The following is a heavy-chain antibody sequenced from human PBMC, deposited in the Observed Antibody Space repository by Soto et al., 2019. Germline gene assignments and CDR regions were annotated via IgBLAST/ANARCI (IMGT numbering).Heavy chain of an antibody. Sequence: ASVKVSCKASGYTFTGYYMHWVRQAPGQGLEWMGWINPNSGGTNYAQKFQGWVTMTRDTSISTAYMELSRLRSDDTAVYYCARDRSVEGYSYGHFDYWGQGTLVTVSS. D-gene: IGHD5-18*01. CDR1: GYTFTGYY. J-gene: IGHJ4*02. CDR2: INPNSGGT. CDR3: ARDRSVEGYSYGHFDY. V-gene: IGHV1-2*04.